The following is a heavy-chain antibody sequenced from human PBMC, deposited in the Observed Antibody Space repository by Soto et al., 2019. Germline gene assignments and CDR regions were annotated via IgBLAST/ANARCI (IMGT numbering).Heavy chain of an antibody. CDR3: ARGGTVTTYYYYGMDV. CDR1: GGSISSYY. D-gene: IGHD4-17*01. Sequence: SETLSLTCTVSGGSISSYYWSWIRQPPGKGLEWIGYIYYSGSTNYNPSLKSRVTISVDTSENQFSLKLSSVTAADTAVYYCARGGTVTTYYYYGMDVWGQGTTVTVSS. J-gene: IGHJ6*02. V-gene: IGHV4-59*01. CDR2: IYYSGST.